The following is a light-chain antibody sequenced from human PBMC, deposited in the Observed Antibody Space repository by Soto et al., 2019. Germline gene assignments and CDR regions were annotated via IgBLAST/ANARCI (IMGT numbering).Light chain of an antibody. CDR3: QQRSNWPPIT. CDR1: QSVRSN. J-gene: IGKJ5*01. V-gene: IGKV3-11*01. Sequence: EKVMTQSPATLSVSPGERATLSCRASQSVRSNLAWYQQNPGQPPRLLIYDASNRATGIPARFSGSGSGTDFTLTISSLEPEDFAVYYCQQRSNWPPITFGQGTRLEIK. CDR2: DAS.